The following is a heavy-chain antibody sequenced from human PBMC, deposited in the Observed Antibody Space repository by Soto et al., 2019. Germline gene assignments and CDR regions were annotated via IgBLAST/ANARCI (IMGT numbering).Heavy chain of an antibody. CDR1: GYSFTAYW. D-gene: IGHD3-10*01. V-gene: IGHV5-51*01. CDR3: AREGGNPDGSGSYNLLDP. Sequence: PGESLKISCEGSGYSFTAYWIAWVRQMPGKGLEWMGIIYPGDSDTRYSPSFQGQVTFSADKSINTAYLHWNSLKASDTAMYYCAREGGNPDGSGSYNLLDPWGQGTLVTVSS. J-gene: IGHJ5*02. CDR2: IYPGDSDT.